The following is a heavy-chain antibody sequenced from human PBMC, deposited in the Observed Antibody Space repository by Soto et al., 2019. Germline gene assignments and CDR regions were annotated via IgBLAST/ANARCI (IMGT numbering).Heavy chain of an antibody. CDR3: AREDCSGGSCYSVLDS. CDR1: GFTFSSNT. CDR2: ISDDGSKK. D-gene: IGHD2-15*01. V-gene: IGHV3-30-3*01. Sequence: GGSLRLSCAASGFTFSSNTMHWVRQAPGKGLEWVGVISDDGSKKYYADSVKGRFTISRDNSKNTLYLQMNSLRPEDTAVYYCAREDCSGGSCYSVLDSWGQGTLVTVSS. J-gene: IGHJ4*02.